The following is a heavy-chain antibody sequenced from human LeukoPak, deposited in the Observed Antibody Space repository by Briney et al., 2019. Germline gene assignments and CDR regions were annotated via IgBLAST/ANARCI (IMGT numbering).Heavy chain of an antibody. CDR3: ARGFPNYYDSSDY. D-gene: IGHD3-22*01. CDR1: GYTFTSYD. Sequence: ASVKVSCKASGYTFTSYDISWVRQATGQGLEWMGWMNPNSGNTGYAQKFQGRVTMTRNTSISTAYMELSSLRSEDTAVYYCARGFPNYYDSSDYWGQGTLVTVSS. J-gene: IGHJ4*02. V-gene: IGHV1-8*01. CDR2: MNPNSGNT.